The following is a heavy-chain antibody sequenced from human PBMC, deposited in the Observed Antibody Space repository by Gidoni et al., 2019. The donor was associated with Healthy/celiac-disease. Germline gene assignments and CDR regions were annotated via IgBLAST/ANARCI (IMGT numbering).Heavy chain of an antibody. CDR3: ARGEGGRGSSWWVVDY. J-gene: IGHJ4*02. CDR2: INPSGGST. Sequence: QVQLVQSGAEVKKPGASVKVSCKASGYTFTSYYMHWVRQAPGQGLEWMGIINPSGGSTSYAQKFQGRVTMTRDTSTSTVYMELSSLRSEDTAVYYCARGEGGRGSSWWVVDYWGQGTLVTVSS. CDR1: GYTFTSYY. V-gene: IGHV1-46*01. D-gene: IGHD6-6*01.